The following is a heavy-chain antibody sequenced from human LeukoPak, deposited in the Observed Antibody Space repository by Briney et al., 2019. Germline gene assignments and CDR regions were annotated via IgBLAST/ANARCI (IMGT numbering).Heavy chain of an antibody. CDR1: GFTFSSYA. D-gene: IGHD3-22*01. CDR2: ISYDGSNK. J-gene: IGHJ4*02. CDR3: ARDTEDSSGYSPDY. Sequence: PGGSLKLSCAASGFTFSSYAMLWVRQAPGKGLEWVAVISYDGSNKYYADSVKGRFTISRDNSKNTLYLQMNRLRAEDTAVYYCARDTEDSSGYSPDYWGQGTLVTVSS. V-gene: IGHV3-30-3*01.